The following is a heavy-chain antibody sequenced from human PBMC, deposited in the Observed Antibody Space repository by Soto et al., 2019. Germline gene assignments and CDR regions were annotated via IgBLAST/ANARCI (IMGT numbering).Heavy chain of an antibody. D-gene: IGHD2-2*01. CDR2: IDPSDSYT. CDR3: ATRGYCSSTSCPESYYYYGMDV. V-gene: IGHV5-10-1*01. CDR1: GYSFTSYW. Sequence: GESLKISCKGSGYSFTSYWISWVRQVPGKGLEWMGRIDPSDSYTNYSPSFQGHVTISADKSISTAYLQWSSLKASDTAMYYCATRGYCSSTSCPESYYYYGMDVWGQGTTVTVSS. J-gene: IGHJ6*02.